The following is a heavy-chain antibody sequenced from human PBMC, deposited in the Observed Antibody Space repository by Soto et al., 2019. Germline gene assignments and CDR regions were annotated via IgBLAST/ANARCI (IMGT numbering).Heavy chain of an antibody. CDR3: ARDLSDYDFWSGYYKTYYYYGMDV. CDR1: GFTFSSYS. CDR2: ISYDGSNK. J-gene: IGHJ6*02. D-gene: IGHD3-3*01. Sequence: PGGSLRLSCAASGFTFSSYSMNWVRQAPGKGLEWVAVISYDGSNKYYADSVKGRFTISRDNSKNTLYLQMNSLRAEDTAVYYCARDLSDYDFWSGYYKTYYYYGMDVWGQGTTVTVSS. V-gene: IGHV3-30*03.